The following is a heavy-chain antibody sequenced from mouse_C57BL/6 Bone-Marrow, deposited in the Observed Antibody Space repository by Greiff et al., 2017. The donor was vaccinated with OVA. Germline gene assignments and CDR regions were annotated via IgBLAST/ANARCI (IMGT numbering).Heavy chain of an antibody. Sequence: VQLQQSGPELVKPGASVKIPCKASGYTFTDYNMDWVKQSHGKSLEWIGDINPNNGGTIYNQKFKGKATLTVDKSSSTAYMELRSLTSEDTAVYYCARVGYCDYDWYFDVWGTGTTVTVSS. CDR1: GYTFTDYN. J-gene: IGHJ1*03. V-gene: IGHV1-18*01. CDR2: INPNNGGT. CDR3: ARVGYCDYDWYFDV. D-gene: IGHD2-4*01.